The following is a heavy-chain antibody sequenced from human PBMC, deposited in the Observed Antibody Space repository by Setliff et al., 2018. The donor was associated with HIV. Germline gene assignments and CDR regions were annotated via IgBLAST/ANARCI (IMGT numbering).Heavy chain of an antibody. V-gene: IGHV4-38-2*02. D-gene: IGHD2-2*01. Sequence: SETLSLTCTVSGYSISCGYYWGWIRQPPGKGLEWIGSIYHSGSTYYNPSLKSRVTISVDTSKNQFSLKLRAVTAADTAVYYCARNRYYALWGPPSDYYFDYWGQGTLVTVSS. CDR1: GYSISCGYY. J-gene: IGHJ4*02. CDR2: IYHSGST. CDR3: ARNRYYALWGPPSDYYFDY.